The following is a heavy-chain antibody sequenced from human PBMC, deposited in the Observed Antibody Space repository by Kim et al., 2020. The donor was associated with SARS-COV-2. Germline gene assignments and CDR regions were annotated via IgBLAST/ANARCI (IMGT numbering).Heavy chain of an antibody. V-gene: IGHV4-34*01. CDR2: INHSGST. J-gene: IGHJ5*02. CDR3: ARRRITMVRGVPNWFDP. D-gene: IGHD3-10*01. CDR1: GGSFSGYY. Sequence: SETLSLTCAVYGGSFSGYYWSWIRQPPGKGLEWIGEINHSGSTNYNPSLKSRVTISVDTSKNQFSLKLSSVTAADTAVYYCARRRITMVRGVPNWFDPWG.